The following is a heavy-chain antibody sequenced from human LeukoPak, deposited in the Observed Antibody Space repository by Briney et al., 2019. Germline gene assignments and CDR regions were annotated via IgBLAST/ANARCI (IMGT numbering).Heavy chain of an antibody. D-gene: IGHD6-13*01. CDR3: ARGSDIAAAVKVYGSEF. V-gene: IGHV3-74*01. CDR1: GFTFSNFW. Sequence: GGSLRLSCEASGFTFSNFWMHRVRQVPGKGLLWVSRINGDGSSTSYADPVKGRFTISRDNAKNTLYLQMNSLRVEDTAVYYCARGSDIAAAVKVYGSEFWGQGTLVTVSS. CDR2: INGDGSST. J-gene: IGHJ4*02.